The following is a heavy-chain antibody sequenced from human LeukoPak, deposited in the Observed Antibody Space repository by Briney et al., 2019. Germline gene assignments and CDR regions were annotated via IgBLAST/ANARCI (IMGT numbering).Heavy chain of an antibody. CDR3: AKSQYSSSWYYFDY. CDR2: ITASGGST. D-gene: IGHD6-13*01. Sequence: GGFLRLSCVASGFTFSSYAMTWVRQAPGMGLEWVSAITASGGSTYYADSVKGRFTISRDNSRNTLYLQMNSLRADDTAVYYCAKSQYSSSWYYFDYWGQGTLVTVSS. CDR1: GFTFSSYA. J-gene: IGHJ4*02. V-gene: IGHV3-23*01.